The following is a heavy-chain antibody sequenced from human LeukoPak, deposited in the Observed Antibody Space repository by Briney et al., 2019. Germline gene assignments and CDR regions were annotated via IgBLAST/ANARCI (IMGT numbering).Heavy chain of an antibody. CDR2: INSAEGGT. CDR3: ARSSSGWSVDF. V-gene: IGHV1-18*01. CDR1: GYMFTHYG. J-gene: IGHJ4*02. D-gene: IGHD6-19*01. Sequence: ASVKVSCTASGYMFTHYGVSWVRQAPGQGPEWMGWINSAEGGTLYAENLQGRVTLTTDTSTSTLYMELRTLRSDDTAVYYCARSSSGWSVDFWGQGTLVTVSS.